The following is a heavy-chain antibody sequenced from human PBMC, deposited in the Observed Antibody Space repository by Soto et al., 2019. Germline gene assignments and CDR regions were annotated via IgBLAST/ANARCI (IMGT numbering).Heavy chain of an antibody. J-gene: IGHJ4*02. CDR3: ARGLHRVVAATRAFDY. CDR1: GGSFSGYY. D-gene: IGHD2-15*01. Sequence: SETLSLTCAVYGGSFSGYYWSWIRQPPGKGLEWIGEINHSGSTNYNPSLKSRVTISVDTSKNQFSLKLSSVTAADAAVYYCARGLHRVVAATRAFDYWGQGTLVTVSS. CDR2: INHSGST. V-gene: IGHV4-34*01.